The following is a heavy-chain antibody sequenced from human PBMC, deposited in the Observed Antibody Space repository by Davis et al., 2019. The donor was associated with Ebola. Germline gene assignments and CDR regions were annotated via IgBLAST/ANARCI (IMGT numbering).Heavy chain of an antibody. V-gene: IGHV3-33*03. Sequence: GGSLRLSCAGSGFTFSNSPMHWVRQAPGKGLEWVGLIWYDGSVKYYGDSVKGRFTISRDNYKDSAYLQMTSLRVEDTAVYYCATRFSNSDGALDIWGRGTLVTVSS. CDR3: ATRFSNSDGALDI. D-gene: IGHD1-7*01. CDR1: GFTFSNSP. J-gene: IGHJ3*02. CDR2: IWYDGSVK.